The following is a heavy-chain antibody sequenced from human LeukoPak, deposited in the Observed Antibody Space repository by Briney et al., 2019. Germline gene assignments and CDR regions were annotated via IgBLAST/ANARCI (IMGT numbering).Heavy chain of an antibody. CDR3: ARDLKPLEWLPTIYYFDY. CDR1: GGSISSSSYY. J-gene: IGHJ4*02. CDR2: IYYSGST. D-gene: IGHD3-3*01. Sequence: PSETLSLTCTVSGGSISSSSYYWGWIRQPPGKGLEWIGSIYYSGSTYYNPSLKSRATISVDTSKNQFSLKLSSVTAADTAVYYCARDLKPLEWLPTIYYFDYWGQGTLVTVSS. V-gene: IGHV4-39*07.